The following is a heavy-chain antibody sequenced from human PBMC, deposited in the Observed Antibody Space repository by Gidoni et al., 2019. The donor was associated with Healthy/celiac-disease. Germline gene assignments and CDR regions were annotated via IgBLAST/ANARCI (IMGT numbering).Heavy chain of an antibody. CDR3: ARIDQTWIQLLGRRPPRDAFDI. J-gene: IGHJ3*02. CDR1: GGSFSGYY. Sequence: QVQLQQWGAGLLKPSETLSLTCAVYGGSFSGYYCSWIRQPPGKGLEWIGEINHSGSTNYNPSLKSRVTISVDTSKNQFSLKLSSVTAADTAVYYCARIDQTWIQLLGRRPPRDAFDIWGQGTMVTVSS. CDR2: INHSGST. V-gene: IGHV4-34*01. D-gene: IGHD5-18*01.